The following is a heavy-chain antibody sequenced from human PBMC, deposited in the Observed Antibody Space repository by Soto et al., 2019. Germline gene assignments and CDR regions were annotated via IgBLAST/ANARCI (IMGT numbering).Heavy chain of an antibody. D-gene: IGHD3-3*01. CDR2: INPNSGGT. V-gene: IGHV1-2*04. Sequence: ASLKVSCKASGYTFTGYYMHWVRQAPGQGLEWMGWINPNSGGTNYAQKFQGWVTMTRDTSISTAYMELSRLRSDDTAVYYCARAPSITIFGVVIKNDAFDIWGQGTMVTVSS. CDR3: ARAPSITIFGVVIKNDAFDI. J-gene: IGHJ3*02. CDR1: GYTFTGYY.